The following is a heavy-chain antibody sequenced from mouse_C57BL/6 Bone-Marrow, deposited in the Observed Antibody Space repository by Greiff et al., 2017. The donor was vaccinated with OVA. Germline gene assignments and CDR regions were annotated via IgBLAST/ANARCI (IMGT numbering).Heavy chain of an antibody. CDR2: ISDGGSYT. J-gene: IGHJ2*01. Sequence: EVKVEESGGGLVKPGGSLKLSCAASGFTFSSYAMSWVRQTPEKRLEWVATISDGGSYTYYPDNVKGRFTISRDNAKNNLYLQMSHLKSEDTAMYYCAREAYDYDGSFDYWGQGTTLTVSS. CDR3: AREAYDYDGSFDY. CDR1: GFTFSSYA. V-gene: IGHV5-4*01. D-gene: IGHD2-4*01.